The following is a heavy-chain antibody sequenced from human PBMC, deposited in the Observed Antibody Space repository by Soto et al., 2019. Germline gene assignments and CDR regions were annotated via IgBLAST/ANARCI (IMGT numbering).Heavy chain of an antibody. Sequence: QVQLVESGGGVVQPGRSLRLSCAASGFTFSTYGMHWVRQAPGKGLEWVAVIWYDGSNKYYADSVEGRFTISRDNSKNTLYLQMNSLRAEDTAVYYCASAPYDFWSGYYMDYWGQGTLVTVSS. CDR2: IWYDGSNK. CDR3: ASAPYDFWSGYYMDY. CDR1: GFTFSTYG. V-gene: IGHV3-33*01. D-gene: IGHD3-3*01. J-gene: IGHJ4*02.